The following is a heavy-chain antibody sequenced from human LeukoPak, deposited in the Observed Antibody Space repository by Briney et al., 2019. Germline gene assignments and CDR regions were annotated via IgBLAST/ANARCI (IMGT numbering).Heavy chain of an antibody. J-gene: IGHJ4*02. CDR3: AREGEGYYGSGSYSFDY. D-gene: IGHD3-10*01. V-gene: IGHV3-21*01. CDR2: ISSSSSYI. Sequence: GGSLRLSCAAFGFTFSSYSMNWVRQAPGKGLEWVSSISSSSSYIYYADSVKGRFTISRDNAKNSLYLQMNSLRAEDTAVYYCAREGEGYYGSGSYSFDYWGQGTLVTVSS. CDR1: GFTFSSYS.